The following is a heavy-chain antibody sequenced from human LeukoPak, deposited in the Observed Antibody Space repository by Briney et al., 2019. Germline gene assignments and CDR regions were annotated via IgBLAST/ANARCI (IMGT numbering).Heavy chain of an antibody. J-gene: IGHJ5*02. CDR1: GLTVSSNY. CDR3: ARDSYVDSEAVRWFDP. CDR2: IYRGGPT. V-gene: IGHV3-66*01. D-gene: IGHD4-17*01. Sequence: GRSLRLSCAASGLTVSSNYMSWVRQAPGKGLEWVSVIYRGGPTYYADSVKGRFTISRDNSKNTLYLQMNSLRAEDTAVYYCARDSYVDSEAVRWFDPWGQGTLVTVSS.